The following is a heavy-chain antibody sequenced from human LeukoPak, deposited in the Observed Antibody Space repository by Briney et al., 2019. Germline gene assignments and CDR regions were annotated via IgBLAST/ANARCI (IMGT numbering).Heavy chain of an antibody. CDR3: VKEQGSGSYRTADY. CDR1: GFTFSSCG. D-gene: IGHD3-10*01. Sequence: GRSLRLSCAASGFTFSSCGMHWVRQAPGKGLEWVAVITYDGDTTYFEDSVKGRFTISRDTSKSTLYLQMNSLGAEDTAVYYCVKEQGSGSYRTADYWGQGTLVTVSS. CDR2: ITYDGDTT. J-gene: IGHJ4*02. V-gene: IGHV3-30*18.